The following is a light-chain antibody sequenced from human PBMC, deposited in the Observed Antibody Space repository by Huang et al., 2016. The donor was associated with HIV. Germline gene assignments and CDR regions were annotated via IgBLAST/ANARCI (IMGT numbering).Light chain of an antibody. V-gene: IGKV4-1*01. CDR3: QQHYSSPPT. CDR2: WAS. Sequence: DIVMTQSPDSLAVSLGERATINCKFSQSLLYNSNNKNYLAWYQQKPGKPPNLLIYWASSRKSGVHDRFSGSGYETDFTLTISSLQAEDVAIYYCQQHYSSPPTFGQGTKLEIK. CDR1: QSLLYNSNNKNY. J-gene: IGKJ2*01.